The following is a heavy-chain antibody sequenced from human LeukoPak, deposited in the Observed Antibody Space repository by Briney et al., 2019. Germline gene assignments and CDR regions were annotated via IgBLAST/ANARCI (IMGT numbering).Heavy chain of an antibody. D-gene: IGHD6-13*01. CDR3: ARVGAAPGHFDY. J-gene: IGHJ4*02. V-gene: IGHV1-18*04. Sequence: ASVKVSCKASDYTFTSHGISWVRQAPGQGLEWIGWISTYSGNTNYAHNLQGRITVTTETSTSTAYMELRSLRSDDTAVYYCARVGAAPGHFDYWGQGTQLTVSS. CDR1: DYTFTSHG. CDR2: ISTYSGNT.